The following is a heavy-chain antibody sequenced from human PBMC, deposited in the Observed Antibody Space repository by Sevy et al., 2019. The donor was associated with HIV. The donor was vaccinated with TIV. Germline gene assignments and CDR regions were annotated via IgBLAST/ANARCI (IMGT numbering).Heavy chain of an antibody. Sequence: GGSLRLSCAASGFNFRIYAMHWVRLAPGKGLEWVAVISYDGSDKFYAESVKGRFTISRDNSKNMVFLQLNSLRGDDTAVYYCATGRQGATYGYWGQGTPVTVSS. D-gene: IGHD1-26*01. CDR2: ISYDGSDK. CDR3: ATGRQGATYGY. CDR1: GFNFRIYA. V-gene: IGHV3-30*03. J-gene: IGHJ4*02.